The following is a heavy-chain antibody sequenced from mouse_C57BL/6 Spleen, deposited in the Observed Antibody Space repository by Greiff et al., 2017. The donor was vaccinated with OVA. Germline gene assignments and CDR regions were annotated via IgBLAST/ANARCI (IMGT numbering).Heavy chain of an antibody. CDR1: GFTFSSYG. V-gene: IGHV5-6*02. CDR2: ISSGGSYT. Sequence: DVKLVESGGDLVKPGGSLKLSCAASGFTFSSYGMSWVRQTPDKRLEWVATISSGGSYTYYPDSVKGRFTISRDNAKNTLYLQMSSLKSEDTAMYYCAREGLGAYWGQGTLVTVSA. CDR3: AREGLGAY. J-gene: IGHJ3*01.